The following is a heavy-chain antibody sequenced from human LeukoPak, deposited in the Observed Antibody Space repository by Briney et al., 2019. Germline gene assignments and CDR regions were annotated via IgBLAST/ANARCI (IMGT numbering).Heavy chain of an antibody. V-gene: IGHV1-18*01. Sequence: ASVKVSCKASGYTFTSYGVSWVRQAPGQGLEWMGWISVYNGNTNYAQKLQGRVTMTTDTSTSTAYMELRSLRSDDTAVYYCARKFLGSRGYYFDYWGQGTLVTVSS. D-gene: IGHD3-10*01. CDR1: GYTFTSYG. CDR3: ARKFLGSRGYYFDY. CDR2: ISVYNGNT. J-gene: IGHJ4*02.